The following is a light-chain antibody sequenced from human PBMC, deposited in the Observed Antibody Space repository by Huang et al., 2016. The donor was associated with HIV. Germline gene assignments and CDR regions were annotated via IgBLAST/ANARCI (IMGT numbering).Light chain of an antibody. V-gene: IGKV2-28*01. CDR2: LGS. Sequence: DIVMTQSPLSLPVTPGEPASISCRSSQSLLHSNGHTYLDWYLQKPGQSPQLLIYLGSNRASGVPDRFSGSGSGTDFTLKISRVEAEDVGVYYCMQALQTPSTFGPGTKVDI. CDR1: QSLLHSNGHTY. J-gene: IGKJ3*01. CDR3: MQALQTPST.